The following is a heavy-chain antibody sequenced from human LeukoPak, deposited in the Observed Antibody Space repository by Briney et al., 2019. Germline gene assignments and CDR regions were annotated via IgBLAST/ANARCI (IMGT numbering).Heavy chain of an antibody. CDR2: IYYSGST. Sequence: PSETLSLTCTVSGGSISSSSYYWGWIRQPPGKGLEWIGSIYYSGSTYYNPSLKSRVTIFVDTSKNQFSLKLSSVTAADTAVYYCARQDGGYYYYYYMDAWGKGTTVTVSS. J-gene: IGHJ6*03. CDR3: ARQDGGYYYYYYMDA. CDR1: GGSISSSSYY. V-gene: IGHV4-39*01.